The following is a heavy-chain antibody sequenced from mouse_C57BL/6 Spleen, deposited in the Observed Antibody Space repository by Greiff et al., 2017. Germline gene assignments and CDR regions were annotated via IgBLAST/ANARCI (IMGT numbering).Heavy chain of an antibody. CDR3: AMGTTVGADWDFDV. D-gene: IGHD1-1*01. Sequence: QVQLQQPGAELVKPGASVKVSCKASGYTFTSYWMHWVKQRPGQGLEWIGRIHPSDSDTNYNQKFKGKATLTVDKSSSTAYMQLSSLTSEDSAVYYGAMGTTVGADWDFDVWGTGTTVTVSS. CDR2: IHPSDSDT. J-gene: IGHJ1*03. V-gene: IGHV1-74*01. CDR1: GYTFTSYW.